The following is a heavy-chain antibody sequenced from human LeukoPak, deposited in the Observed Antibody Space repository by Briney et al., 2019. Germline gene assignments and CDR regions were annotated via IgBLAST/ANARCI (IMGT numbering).Heavy chain of an antibody. D-gene: IGHD3-10*01. Sequence: PGGSLRLSCAASGFTFSSYAMHWVRQAPGKGLEWVAVISYDGSNKYYADSVKGRFTISRDNSKNTLYLQMNSLRAEDTAVYYCAKYPHYYGSGSYFSDYWGQGTLVTVSS. J-gene: IGHJ4*02. V-gene: IGHV3-30-3*02. CDR2: ISYDGSNK. CDR3: AKYPHYYGSGSYFSDY. CDR1: GFTFSSYA.